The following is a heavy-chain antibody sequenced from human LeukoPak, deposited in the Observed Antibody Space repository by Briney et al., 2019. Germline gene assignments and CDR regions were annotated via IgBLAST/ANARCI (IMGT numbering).Heavy chain of an antibody. CDR2: IYPGDSDT. J-gene: IGHJ4*02. CDR3: ARYGGPAAVIDHLDY. V-gene: IGHV5-51*01. CDR1: GYSFTSYW. Sequence: GESLQISCKGSGYSFTSYWIGWVRQMPGKGLEWMGIIYPGDSDTRYSTSFQGQVTISADKSISTAYLQWSSLKASDTAMYYCARYGGPAAVIDHLDYWGQGTLVTVSS. D-gene: IGHD2/OR15-2a*01.